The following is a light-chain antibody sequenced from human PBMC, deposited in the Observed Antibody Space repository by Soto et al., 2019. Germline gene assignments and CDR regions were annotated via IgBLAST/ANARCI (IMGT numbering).Light chain of an antibody. J-gene: IGLJ1*01. Sequence: QSVLTQPPSASGSPGQSVTISCTGTSSDIGGYNYVSWYQQHPGKAPKFMIYEVSKRPSGVPARFSGSKSGNTASLTVSGLQAEAEADYYCSSYAGSTLYVFGTGTKVTVL. CDR1: SSDIGGYNY. CDR2: EVS. V-gene: IGLV2-8*01. CDR3: SSYAGSTLYV.